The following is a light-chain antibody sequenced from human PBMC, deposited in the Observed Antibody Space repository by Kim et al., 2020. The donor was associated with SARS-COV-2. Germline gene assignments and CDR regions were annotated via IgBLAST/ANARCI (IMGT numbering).Light chain of an antibody. J-gene: IGKJ4*01. V-gene: IGKV2-29*02. CDR2: KVS. Sequence: IVMTQTPLSLSVTPGQPASISCKSSQSLLHSDGETYLYWYQQKPGQSPQLLIYKVSSRFSGVPDRFSGSGSGTDFTLKISRVEAEDVGVYYCMQGIHLPLTFGGGTKVDIK. CDR1: QSLLHSDGETY. CDR3: MQGIHLPLT.